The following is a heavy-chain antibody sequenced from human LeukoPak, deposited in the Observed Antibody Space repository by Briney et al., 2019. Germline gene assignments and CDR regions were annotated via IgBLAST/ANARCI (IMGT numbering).Heavy chain of an antibody. Sequence: GGSLRLSCAASGFTFSNYGMHWVRQAPGKGLEWVAFVRYDETTKFYADSVKGRFTISRDNSKTTLYLQVNSLRAGDTAVYYCAKDVPTAYFDYWGQGTLVTVSS. D-gene: IGHD2-2*01. V-gene: IGHV3-30*02. J-gene: IGHJ4*02. CDR1: GFTFSNYG. CDR2: VRYDETTK. CDR3: AKDVPTAYFDY.